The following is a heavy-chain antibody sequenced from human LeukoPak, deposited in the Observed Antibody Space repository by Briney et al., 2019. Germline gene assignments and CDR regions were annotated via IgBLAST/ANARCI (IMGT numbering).Heavy chain of an antibody. J-gene: IGHJ4*02. CDR1: GFTFSGSA. V-gene: IGHV3-73*01. Sequence: GGSLKLSCAASGFTFSGSAMHWVRQASGKGLEWVGRIRSKANSYATAYAASVKGRFTISRDDSKNTAYLQMNSPKTEDTAVYYCTRPSRTGYSSGWSDYWGQGTLVTVSS. D-gene: IGHD6-19*01. CDR3: TRPSRTGYSSGWSDY. CDR2: IRSKANSYAT.